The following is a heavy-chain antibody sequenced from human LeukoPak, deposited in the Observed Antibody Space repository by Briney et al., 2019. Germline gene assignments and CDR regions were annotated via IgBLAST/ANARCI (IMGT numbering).Heavy chain of an antibody. D-gene: IGHD2-15*01. CDR1: GFTFSSYA. Sequence: GGSLRLSCAASGFTFSSYAMSWVRQAPGKGLEWVSAISGSGGSTYYADSVKGRFTISRDNSKNTLYLQMNSLRAEDTAVYYCAKDSCSGGSCYYLDYWGQGTLVTVPS. CDR3: AKDSCSGGSCYYLDY. V-gene: IGHV3-23*01. CDR2: ISGSGGST. J-gene: IGHJ4*02.